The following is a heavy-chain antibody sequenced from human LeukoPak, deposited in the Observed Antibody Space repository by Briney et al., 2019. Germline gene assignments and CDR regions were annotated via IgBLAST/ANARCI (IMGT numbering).Heavy chain of an antibody. CDR3: AKDFDSGYEVDY. V-gene: IGHV3-30*18. CDR1: GFTFSSYG. Sequence: GRSLRLSRAASGFTFSSYGMHWVRQAPGKGLEWVAVISYDGSNKYYADSVKGRFTISRDNSKNTLYLQMNSLRAEDTAVYYCAKDFDSGYEVDYWGQGTLVTVSS. J-gene: IGHJ4*02. CDR2: ISYDGSNK. D-gene: IGHD5-12*01.